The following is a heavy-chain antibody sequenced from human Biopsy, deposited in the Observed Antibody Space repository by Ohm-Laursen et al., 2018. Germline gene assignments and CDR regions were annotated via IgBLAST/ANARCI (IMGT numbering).Heavy chain of an antibody. D-gene: IGHD5-12*01. CDR1: GVSINGGRYC. CDR3: ARLGSGDYFPTFFDF. CDR2: IFYSANT. J-gene: IGHJ4*02. V-gene: IGHV4-31*03. Sequence: SDNLSLTCTVSGVSINGGRYCWNWIRHHPGKGLEWIGNIFYSANTYYNPSLKSRVTISVDTSKNQFSLKLSSVTAADTAVYYCARLGSGDYFPTFFDFWGQGALVTVSS.